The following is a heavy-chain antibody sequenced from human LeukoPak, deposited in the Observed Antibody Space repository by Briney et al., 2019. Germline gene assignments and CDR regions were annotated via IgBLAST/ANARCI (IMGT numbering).Heavy chain of an antibody. CDR3: ARFVISSVRGDLDY. J-gene: IGHJ4*02. CDR1: GFTFSSYW. Sequence: LGGSLRLSCAASGFTFSSYWMHWVRQAPGKGLVWVSRINSDGSSTSYADPVKGRFTISRDNAKNTLYLQMNSLRAEDTAVYYCARFVISSVRGDLDYWGQGTLVTVSS. V-gene: IGHV3-74*01. D-gene: IGHD3-16*02. CDR2: INSDGSST.